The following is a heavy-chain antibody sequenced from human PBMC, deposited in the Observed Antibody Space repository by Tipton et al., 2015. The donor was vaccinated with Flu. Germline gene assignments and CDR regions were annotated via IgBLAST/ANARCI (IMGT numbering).Heavy chain of an antibody. V-gene: IGHV3-11*04. D-gene: IGHD6-19*01. J-gene: IGHJ6*02. CDR3: ARELPYSSGWYPPRMDV. CDR1: DYH. CDR2: IDGTGSTI. Sequence: DYHWTWIRQPAGKGLEWVSYIDGTGSTIYYAESVKGRFTISRDNAKNSLSLQMNSLRAEDTAVYYCARELPYSSGWYPPRMDVWGQGTTVTVSS.